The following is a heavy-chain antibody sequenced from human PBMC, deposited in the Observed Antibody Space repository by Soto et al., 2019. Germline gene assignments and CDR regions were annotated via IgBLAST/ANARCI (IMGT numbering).Heavy chain of an antibody. CDR2: ISHTAGTT. CDR1: GFAFSNYA. Sequence: EVQLLESGGGLVQPGGSLRLSCAASGFAFSNYAVSWVRQAPGKGLEWVSAISHTAGTTYYADSVKGRFTISRDNSKNTLYLQMNNLSPDDTAVYYCASKKQWLAFDLWGRGTLVTVSS. J-gene: IGHJ2*01. CDR3: ASKKQWLAFDL. V-gene: IGHV3-23*01. D-gene: IGHD6-19*01.